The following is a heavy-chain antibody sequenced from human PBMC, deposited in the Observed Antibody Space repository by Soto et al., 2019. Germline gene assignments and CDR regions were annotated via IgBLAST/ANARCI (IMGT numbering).Heavy chain of an antibody. Sequence: GGSLRLSCAASGFTFSSYAMSWVRQAPGKGLEWVSAISGSGGSTYYADSVKGRFTISRDNSKNTLYLQMNSLRAEETAVYYCAKGLGSLEYYDSSGYYPTPVDYWGQGTLVTVSS. J-gene: IGHJ4*02. V-gene: IGHV3-23*01. CDR2: ISGSGGST. CDR3: AKGLGSLEYYDSSGYYPTPVDY. D-gene: IGHD3-22*01. CDR1: GFTFSSYA.